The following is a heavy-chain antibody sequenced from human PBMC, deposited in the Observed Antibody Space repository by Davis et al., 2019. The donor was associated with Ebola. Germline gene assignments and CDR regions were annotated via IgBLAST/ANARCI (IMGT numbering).Heavy chain of an antibody. CDR1: GYTFTSQG. CDR3: ARDWGYCSGGSCYPTYYYYGMDV. CDR2: INNYNGNI. V-gene: IGHV1-18*01. D-gene: IGHD2-15*01. J-gene: IGHJ6*02. Sequence: ASVKVSCKTSGYTFTSQGLSWVRQAPGQGLEWLGWINNYNGNINYAQHIQGRVTLTTDPSTSTAYMELRSLRSDDTAVYYCARDWGYCSGGSCYPTYYYYGMDVWGQGTTVTVSS.